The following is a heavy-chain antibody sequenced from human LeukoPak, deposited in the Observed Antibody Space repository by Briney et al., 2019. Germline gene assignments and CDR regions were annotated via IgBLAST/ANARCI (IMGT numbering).Heavy chain of an antibody. D-gene: IGHD2-8*01. J-gene: IGHJ4*02. CDR1: GFTFSSYA. Sequence: GGSLRLSCAASGFTFSSYAMSWVRQAPGKGLEWVSAISGSGGSTYYADSVKGRFTISRDNSKNTLYLQMNSLRAEDTAVYYCAKGQVRMVYAILDYWGQGTLVTVSS. V-gene: IGHV3-23*01. CDR3: AKGQVRMVYAILDY. CDR2: ISGSGGST.